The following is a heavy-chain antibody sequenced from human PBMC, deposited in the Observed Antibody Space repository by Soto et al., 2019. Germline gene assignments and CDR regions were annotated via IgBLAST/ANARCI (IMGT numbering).Heavy chain of an antibody. J-gene: IGHJ4*02. CDR3: ARVEIVGFDY. CDR2: INAGSGKA. Sequence: QIQLVQSGAEVKKPGASVKVSCKASGYTFTGFPIHWVRQAPGQRLEWMGWINAGSGKAESAQKFQGRVTSNRDTSASTVYMELNSLRPEDTAVYYCARVEIVGFDYWGQGTLVTVSS. CDR1: GYTFTGFP. D-gene: IGHD2-2*03. V-gene: IGHV1-3*01.